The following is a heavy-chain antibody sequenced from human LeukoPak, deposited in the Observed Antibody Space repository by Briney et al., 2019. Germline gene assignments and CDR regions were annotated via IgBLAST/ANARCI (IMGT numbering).Heavy chain of an antibody. J-gene: IGHJ4*02. D-gene: IGHD6-6*01. Sequence: SETLSLTCTVSGGSIRSYYWRWIRQPAGKGLECSGRIYTSGSTNYNPSLKSRVNMSVDTSKNQFSLKLSSVTAADTAVYYCARDGYSSSLFDYWGQGTLVTVSS. CDR2: IYTSGST. CDR3: ARDGYSSSLFDY. V-gene: IGHV4-4*07. CDR1: GGSIRSYY.